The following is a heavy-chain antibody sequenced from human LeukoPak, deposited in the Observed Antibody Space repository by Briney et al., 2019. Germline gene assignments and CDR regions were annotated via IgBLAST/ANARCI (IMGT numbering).Heavy chain of an antibody. CDR2: ISYDGSNK. CDR1: GFTFSSYG. CDR3: ARDDYGSGSWNDY. V-gene: IGHV3-30*03. J-gene: IGHJ4*02. D-gene: IGHD3-10*01. Sequence: GRSLRLSCAASGFTFSSYGMHWVRQAPGKGLEWVAVISYDGSNKYYADSVKGRFTISRDNSKNTLYLQMNSLRAEDTALYYCARDDYGSGSWNDYWGQGTLVTVSS.